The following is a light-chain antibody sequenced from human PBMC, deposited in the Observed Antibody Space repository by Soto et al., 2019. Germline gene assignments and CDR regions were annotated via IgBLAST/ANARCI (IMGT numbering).Light chain of an antibody. CDR2: GAS. CDR1: QSAISN. J-gene: IGKJ1*01. Sequence: EIVMTQSPATLSVSPGEGATLSCRASQSAISNLAWYQQKPGQTPRLLIYGASSRATGIPDRFSGSGSGTDFTPTISRLEPEDFGVYYCQQYGRSPWTFGQGTKVDIK. CDR3: QQYGRSPWT. V-gene: IGKV3-20*01.